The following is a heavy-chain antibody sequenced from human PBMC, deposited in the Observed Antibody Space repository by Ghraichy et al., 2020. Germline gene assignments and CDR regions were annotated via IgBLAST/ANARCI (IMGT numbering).Heavy chain of an antibody. D-gene: IGHD6-13*01. J-gene: IGHJ3*02. Sequence: LSLTCAVSGGSISSGGYSWSWIRQPPGKGLEWIGYIYHSGSTYYNPSLKSRVTISVDRSKNQFSLKLSSVTAADTAVYYCARAGRYSSSFDAFDIWGQGTMVTVSS. CDR1: GGSISSGGYS. CDR3: ARAGRYSSSFDAFDI. CDR2: IYHSGST. V-gene: IGHV4-30-2*01.